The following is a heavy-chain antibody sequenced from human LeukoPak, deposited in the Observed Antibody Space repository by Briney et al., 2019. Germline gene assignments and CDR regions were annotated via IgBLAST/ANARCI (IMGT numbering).Heavy chain of an antibody. CDR2: ISSSSSYI. Sequence: GGSLRLSCAASGFTFSSYSMNWVRQAPEKGLEWVSTISSSSSYIYYADSVKGRFTISRDNAKNSLYLQMNSLRAEDTAVYYCARDRGYYYGSGSQTYYYYGMDVWGQGTTVTVSS. CDR3: ARDRGYYYGSGSQTYYYYGMDV. V-gene: IGHV3-21*01. D-gene: IGHD3-10*01. CDR1: GFTFSSYS. J-gene: IGHJ6*02.